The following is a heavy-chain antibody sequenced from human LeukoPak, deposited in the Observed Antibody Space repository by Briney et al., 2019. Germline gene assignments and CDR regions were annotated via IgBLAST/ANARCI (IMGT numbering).Heavy chain of an antibody. CDR2: IYYSWST. J-gene: IGHJ4*02. Sequence: SETLSLTCTVSGGSISNYYWSWIRQPPGKGLEWIGYIYYSWSTNYNPSLKSRVTISVDTSKNQFSLKLSSVTAADTAVYYCARDPRNYDFWSGYYNYFDYWGQGTLVTVSS. CDR3: ARDPRNYDFWSGYYNYFDY. CDR1: GGSISNYY. D-gene: IGHD3-3*01. V-gene: IGHV4-59*12.